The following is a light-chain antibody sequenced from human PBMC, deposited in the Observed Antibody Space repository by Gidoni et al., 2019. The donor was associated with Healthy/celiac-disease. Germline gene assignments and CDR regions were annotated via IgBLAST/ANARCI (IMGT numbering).Light chain of an antibody. Sequence: EIVLQQSLGTLSTSPGERSTLSSRGSQSVSSSYLAWYQQKPGQSPRLLIYGASSRATGIPDRFSGSGSGTDFTLTISRLEPEDFAVYYCLQYVRSPRTFGQGTKLEIK. V-gene: IGKV3-20*01. CDR1: QSVSSSY. CDR2: GAS. CDR3: LQYVRSPRT. J-gene: IGKJ2*01.